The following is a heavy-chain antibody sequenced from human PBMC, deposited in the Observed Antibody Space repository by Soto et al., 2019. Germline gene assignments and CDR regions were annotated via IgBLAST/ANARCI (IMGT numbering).Heavy chain of an antibody. CDR3: ARGSGWYHL. J-gene: IGHJ5*02. Sequence: QVQLQESGPGLVKPSETLSLTCTVSGGSISSSYWSWIRQPPGKGLEWIGYSYYSGSTNYSPSLKSRVTISVDTSKNQFSLKLSSVTAADTAVYYCARGSGWYHLWGQGTLVTVSS. CDR1: GGSISSSY. V-gene: IGHV4-59*01. D-gene: IGHD6-19*01. CDR2: SYYSGST.